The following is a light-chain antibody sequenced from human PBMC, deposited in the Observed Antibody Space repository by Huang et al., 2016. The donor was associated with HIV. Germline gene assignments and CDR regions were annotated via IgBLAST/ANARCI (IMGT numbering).Light chain of an antibody. Sequence: VMMSQSPATLAASPGERVTLSCGASQSVNTNLAWYQQKPGHPPRLPSYAASTRATGVPARFAGSGSWTEFTLTIDSLQSDDFAVYYCQQYNKWPPEYTSGQGTRLEIK. J-gene: IGKJ2*01. CDR3: QQYNKWPPEYT. V-gene: IGKV3-15*01. CDR1: QSVNTN. CDR2: AAS.